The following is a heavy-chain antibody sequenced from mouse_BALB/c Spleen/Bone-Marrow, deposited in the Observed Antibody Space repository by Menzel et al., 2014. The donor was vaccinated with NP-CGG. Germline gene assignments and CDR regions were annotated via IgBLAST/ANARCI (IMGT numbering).Heavy chain of an antibody. V-gene: IGHV14-3*02. J-gene: IGHJ3*01. CDR1: GFNIKDTY. D-gene: IGHD2-4*01. Sequence: EVQLQQSGAELVKPGASVKLSCTASGFNIKDTYMHWVKQRPEQGLEWIGRIDPANGNTKYDPKFQGKAAITADTSSNTAYLQLSSLTSEDTAVYYCAVYDYEGFAYWGQGTLVTVSA. CDR3: AVYDYEGFAY. CDR2: IDPANGNT.